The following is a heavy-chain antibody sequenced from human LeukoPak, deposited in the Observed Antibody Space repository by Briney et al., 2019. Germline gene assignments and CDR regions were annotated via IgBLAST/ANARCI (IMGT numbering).Heavy chain of an antibody. D-gene: IGHD1-26*01. J-gene: IGHJ4*02. CDR2: ISGGGDAT. V-gene: IGHV3-23*01. Sequence: PGGSLRLSCAASDFSFITYAMSWVRQAPGKGLEWVSTISGGGDATYYADSVKGRFTISRDNSKNTLYLQMNSLRVEDTAVYYCARDDGSYSRSPGFDYWGQGTLVTVSS. CDR1: DFSFITYA. CDR3: ARDDGSYSRSPGFDY.